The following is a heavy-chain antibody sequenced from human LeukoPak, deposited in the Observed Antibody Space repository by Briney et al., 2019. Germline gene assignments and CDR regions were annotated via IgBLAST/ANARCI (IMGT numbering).Heavy chain of an antibody. Sequence: SETLSLTCTVSGASISSSNSYWVWIRQPPGKGLEWIGAVYNSGSTHYNPSLNSRVTISVDTSKNQLSLKLFSVTAADTALYYCESVVAGTTYFFDYWGQGTLVTVSS. CDR3: ESVVAGTTYFFDY. CDR2: VYNSGST. D-gene: IGHD2-15*01. J-gene: IGHJ4*02. CDR1: GASISSSNSY. V-gene: IGHV4-39*07.